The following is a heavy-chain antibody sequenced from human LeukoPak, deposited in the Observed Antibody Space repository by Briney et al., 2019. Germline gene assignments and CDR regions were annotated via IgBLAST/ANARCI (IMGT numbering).Heavy chain of an antibody. CDR2: IYYSGST. CDR3: ARHDYSGGYYFDY. CDR1: GGSISSYY. V-gene: IGHV4-59*08. J-gene: IGHJ4*02. D-gene: IGHD2-15*01. Sequence: SETLSPTCTVSGGSISSYYWSWIRQPPGKGLEWIGYIYYSGSTNYNPSLKSRVTISIDTSKNQFSLKLSSVTAADTAVYYCARHDYSGGYYFDYWGQGTLVTVSS.